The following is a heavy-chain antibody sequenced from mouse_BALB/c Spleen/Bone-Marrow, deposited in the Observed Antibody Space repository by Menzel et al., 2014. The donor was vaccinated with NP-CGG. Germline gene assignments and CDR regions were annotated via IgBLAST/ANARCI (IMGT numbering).Heavy chain of an antibody. CDR2: NLPGSGST. Sequence: QVQLQQSGAELMKPGASVKISCKATGYTFSSYWIEWVKQRPGHGLEWIGENLPGSGSTNYNEKFKGKATFTADTSSNTAYMQLSSLTSEDSAVYDCARRGISWFAYWGQGTLVTVSA. V-gene: IGHV1-9*01. CDR3: ARRGISWFAY. CDR1: GYTFSSYW. J-gene: IGHJ3*01.